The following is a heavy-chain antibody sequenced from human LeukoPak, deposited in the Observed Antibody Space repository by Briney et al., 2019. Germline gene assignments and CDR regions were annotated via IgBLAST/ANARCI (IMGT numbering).Heavy chain of an antibody. CDR2: ITASGGNT. Sequence: GGSLRLSCAASGFTFSSYAMGWVRQAPGKGLEWVTAITASGGNTYYADSVKGRSTISRDNSKNTLYLQVNSLRAEDTAVYYCAKGNGYSYGRYYFDYWGQGTLVTVSS. V-gene: IGHV3-23*01. CDR1: GFTFSSYA. D-gene: IGHD5-18*01. CDR3: AKGNGYSYGRYYFDY. J-gene: IGHJ4*02.